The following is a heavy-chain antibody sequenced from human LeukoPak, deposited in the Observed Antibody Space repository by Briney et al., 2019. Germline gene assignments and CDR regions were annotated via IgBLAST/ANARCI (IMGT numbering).Heavy chain of an antibody. V-gene: IGHV3-23*01. CDR1: GFTFSSSA. Sequence: QSEGSLRLSCAASGFTFSSSAMSWVRQAPGKGLEWVAAISDTGRLSYCADSVNGRFTISRDNSKNTLSLQMNSLRAEDTAVYYCAKDEGYSSGALDYWGQGTLVTVSS. J-gene: IGHJ4*02. CDR2: ISDTGRLS. D-gene: IGHD6-19*01. CDR3: AKDEGYSSGALDY.